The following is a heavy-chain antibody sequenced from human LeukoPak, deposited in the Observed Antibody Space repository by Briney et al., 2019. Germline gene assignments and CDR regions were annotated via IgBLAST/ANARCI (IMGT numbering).Heavy chain of an antibody. D-gene: IGHD6-19*01. V-gene: IGHV3-9*01. CDR1: GFTFDDYA. CDR2: ISWNSGSI. Sequence: GGSLRLSCAASGFTFDDYAMHWVRQAPGKGLEWVSGISWNSGSIGYADSVKGRFTISRDNAKNSLYLQMNSLRAEDTAFYYCARHGGIAVASNWFDPWGQGTLVTVSS. J-gene: IGHJ5*02. CDR3: ARHGGIAVASNWFDP.